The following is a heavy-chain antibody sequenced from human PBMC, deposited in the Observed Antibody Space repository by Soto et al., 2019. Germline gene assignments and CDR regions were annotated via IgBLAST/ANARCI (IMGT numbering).Heavy chain of an antibody. CDR1: GYTFTSFC. CDR3: ARVPTDYYDSSGFFDY. J-gene: IGHJ4*02. Sequence: ASVKVSCKASGYTFTSFCISWVRQAPGQGLEWMGWISAYNGNTNYAQKLQGRVTMTTDTSTSTAYMELRSLRSDDTAVYYCARVPTDYYDSSGFFDYWGQGTLVTVSS. D-gene: IGHD3-22*01. CDR2: ISAYNGNT. V-gene: IGHV1-18*01.